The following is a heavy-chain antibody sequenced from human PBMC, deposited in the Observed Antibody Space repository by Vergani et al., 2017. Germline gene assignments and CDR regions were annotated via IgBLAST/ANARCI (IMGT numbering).Heavy chain of an antibody. CDR3: ARGYYDYVWGSYRYPPYYFDY. CDR1: GFTFSSYA. V-gene: IGHV3-23*01. Sequence: EVQLLESGGGLVQPGGSLRLSCAASGFTFSSYAMSWVRQAPGKGLEWVSAISGSGGSTYYADSVKGRFTISRDNSKNTLYLQMNSLRAEDTAVYYCARGYYDYVWGSYRYPPYYFDYWGQGTLVTVSS. CDR2: ISGSGGST. D-gene: IGHD3-16*02. J-gene: IGHJ4*02.